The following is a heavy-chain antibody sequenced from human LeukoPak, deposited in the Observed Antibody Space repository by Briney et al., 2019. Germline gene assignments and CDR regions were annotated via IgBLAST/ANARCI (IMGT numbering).Heavy chain of an antibody. D-gene: IGHD6-13*01. J-gene: IGHJ4*02. CDR2: ISGFGGST. Sequence: GGSLRLSCVASGLTFNSHSMNWVRQAPGKGLEWVSGISGFGGSTYYAPSVKGRLTISRDNFGNMLYLHLDSLRVEDTAIYYCARRSGSSWSSFDYWGQGALVTVSS. CDR3: ARRSGSSWSSFDY. V-gene: IGHV3-23*01. CDR1: GLTFNSHS.